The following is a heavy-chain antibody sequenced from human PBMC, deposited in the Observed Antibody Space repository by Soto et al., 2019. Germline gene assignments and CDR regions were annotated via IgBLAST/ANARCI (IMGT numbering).Heavy chain of an antibody. CDR1: GFILRNYE. D-gene: IGHD1-26*01. V-gene: IGHV3-48*03. Sequence: GGSLRFSCAASGFILRNYEMNWVRQAPGKGLEWVSYISSSGSTIYYADSVKGRFTISRDNAKNSLYLQMNSLRAEDTAVYYCARKKGMGASFDYWGQGTLVTVSS. CDR2: ISSSGSTI. J-gene: IGHJ4*02. CDR3: ARKKGMGASFDY.